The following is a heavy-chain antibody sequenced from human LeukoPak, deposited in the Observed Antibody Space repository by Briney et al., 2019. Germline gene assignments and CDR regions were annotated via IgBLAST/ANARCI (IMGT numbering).Heavy chain of an antibody. J-gene: IGHJ4*02. CDR1: GFTFSSYW. Sequence: GGSLRLSCAASGFTFSSYWMSWVRQAPGKGLEWVANIKQDGSEKYYVDSVEGRFTISRDNAKSSLYLQMNSLRAEDTAVYYCARRGRIAAAGTDQYYFDYWGQGTLVTVSS. CDR2: IKQDGSEK. CDR3: ARRGRIAAAGTDQYYFDY. D-gene: IGHD6-13*01. V-gene: IGHV3-7*01.